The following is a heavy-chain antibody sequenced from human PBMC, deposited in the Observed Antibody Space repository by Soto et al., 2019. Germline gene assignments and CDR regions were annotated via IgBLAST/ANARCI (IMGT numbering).Heavy chain of an antibody. J-gene: IGHJ4*02. CDR1: GFTFSSYA. D-gene: IGHD2-21*01. V-gene: IGHV3-23*01. CDR3: AKFGGDCGGDCYSPHIDY. Sequence: EVQLLESRGGLVQPGGSLRLSCAASGFTFSSYAMSWVRQAPGKGLEWVSAISGSGGSTYYADSVKGRFTISRDNSKNTLYLQMNSLRAEDTAVYYCAKFGGDCGGDCYSPHIDYWGQGTLVTVSS. CDR2: ISGSGGST.